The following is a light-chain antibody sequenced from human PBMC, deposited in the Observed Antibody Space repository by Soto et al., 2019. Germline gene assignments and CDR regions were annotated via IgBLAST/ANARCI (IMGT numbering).Light chain of an antibody. CDR2: EVN. V-gene: IGLV2-8*01. Sequence: QSVLTQPPSASGSPGQSVTISCTGTSSDVGGYNYVSWYQQHPGKAPKLMIYEVNKRPSGVPDRFSASKSGNTASLTVSGLQTEDEADYYCSSYAGSYTVVFGGGTKLTVL. CDR3: SSYAGSYTVV. J-gene: IGLJ2*01. CDR1: SSDVGGYNY.